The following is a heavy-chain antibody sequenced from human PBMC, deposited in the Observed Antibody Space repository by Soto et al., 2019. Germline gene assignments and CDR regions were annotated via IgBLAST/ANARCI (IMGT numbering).Heavy chain of an antibody. D-gene: IGHD2-21*02. J-gene: IGHJ6*02. V-gene: IGHV1-3*01. CDR1: GYTFTSYA. Sequence: GDSVKVSCKASGYTFTSYAMHWVRQAPGQRLEWMGWINAGNGNTKYSQKFQGRVTITRDTSASTAYMELSSLRSEDTAVYYCARVATAYYYYYGMDVRGQGTTVTVAS. CDR2: INAGNGNT. CDR3: ARVATAYYYYYGMDV.